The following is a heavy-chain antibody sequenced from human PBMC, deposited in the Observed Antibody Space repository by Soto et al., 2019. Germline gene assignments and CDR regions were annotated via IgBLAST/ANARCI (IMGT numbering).Heavy chain of an antibody. CDR2: INTDGSIT. Sequence: EVQLAESGGGLAQPGGSLRLSCAASGFTFSNYWMHWVRQAPGKGLVWVSHINTDGSITKYADSVKGRFTVSSNNAKNTLYLQMNSLKAEDTALYYCASQIAVGIWGQGAMVTVSS. CDR3: ASQIAVGI. J-gene: IGHJ3*02. D-gene: IGHD6-19*01. V-gene: IGHV3-74*01. CDR1: GFTFSNYW.